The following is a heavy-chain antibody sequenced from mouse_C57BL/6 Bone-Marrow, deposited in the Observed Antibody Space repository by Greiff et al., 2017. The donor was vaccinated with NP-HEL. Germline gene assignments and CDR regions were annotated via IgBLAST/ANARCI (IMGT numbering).Heavy chain of an antibody. D-gene: IGHD1-1*01. J-gene: IGHJ2*01. CDR1: GYTFTSYW. Sequence: QVQLQQPGAELVKPGASVKLSCKASGYTFTSYWMHWVKQRPGQGLEWIGMIHPNSGSTNYNEKVKSKATLTVDKSSSSAYMQLSSLTSEDSAVYYCADGSSYFDYWGQGTTLTVSS. CDR3: ADGSSYFDY. V-gene: IGHV1-64*01. CDR2: IHPNSGST.